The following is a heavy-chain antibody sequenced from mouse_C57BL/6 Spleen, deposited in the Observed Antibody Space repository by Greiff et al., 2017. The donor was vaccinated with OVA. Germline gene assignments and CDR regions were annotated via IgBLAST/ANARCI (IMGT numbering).Heavy chain of an antibody. J-gene: IGHJ1*03. CDR1: GFTFTDYY. V-gene: IGHV7-3*01. CDR2: IRNKANGYTT. D-gene: IGHD1-1*02. CDR3: ARPEDYGPWYVDV. Sequence: EVKLEESGGGLVQPGGSLSLSCAASGFTFTDYYMSWVRQPPGKALEWLGFIRNKANGYTTEYSASVKGRFTISRDNSQSILYLQMNALRAEDSATDYCARPEDYGPWYVDVWGTGTTVTVSS.